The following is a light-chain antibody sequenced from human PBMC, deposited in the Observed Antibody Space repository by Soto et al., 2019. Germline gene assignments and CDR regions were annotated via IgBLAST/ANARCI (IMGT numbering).Light chain of an antibody. CDR3: SSYAGSNNLV. V-gene: IGLV2-8*01. Sequence: QSALTQPPSASGSPGQSVTISCTGTSSDIGGYDYVSWYQQHPGKAPQLIIYEVSKRPSGVPDRFSGSKSGNTASLTVSGLQAEDEADYYCSSYAGSNNLVFAGGTKLTVL. CDR2: EVS. J-gene: IGLJ3*02. CDR1: SSDIGGYDY.